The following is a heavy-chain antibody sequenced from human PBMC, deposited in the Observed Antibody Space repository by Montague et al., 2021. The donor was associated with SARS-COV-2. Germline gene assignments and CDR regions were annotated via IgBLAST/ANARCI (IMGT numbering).Heavy chain of an antibody. D-gene: IGHD3-22*01. V-gene: IGHV4-59*01. CDR1: GATISSDY. CDR3: ARTSDPSNFDSTGYYGAFDA. Sequence: SETLSLTCTVSGATISSDYWSWIRQSPGKGLEWIGYMSYSGSATXXPSLESRVAISRDTSKNQFSLTLIPATAADTAIYYCARTSDPSNFDSTGYYGAFDAWGKG. J-gene: IGHJ3*01. CDR2: MSYSGSA.